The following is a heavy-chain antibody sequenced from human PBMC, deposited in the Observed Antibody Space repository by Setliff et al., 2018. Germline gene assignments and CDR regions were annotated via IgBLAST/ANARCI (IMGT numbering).Heavy chain of an antibody. V-gene: IGHV4-31*03. J-gene: IGHJ5*02. CDR2: ISYSGNT. D-gene: IGHD3-10*01. Sequence: SETLSLTCTVSGASMRSGTFYWSWIRLHPGKGLEWIGYISYSGNTYYNPSFEGRLALSVDASMNQFSLRLSSVTAADSAIYYRARDRSALVRGVVHHNYFDPWGQGNKVTVSS. CDR3: ARDRSALVRGVVHHNYFDP. CDR1: GASMRSGTFY.